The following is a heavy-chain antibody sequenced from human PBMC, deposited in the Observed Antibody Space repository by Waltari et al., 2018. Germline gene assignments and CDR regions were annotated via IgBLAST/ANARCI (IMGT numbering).Heavy chain of an antibody. Sequence: QVQLQESGPGLVKPSETLSLTCTVSGGSISSYYWSWIRQPPGKGLEWIGYIYYRGSTNYNPSLKSRVTISVDTSKNQFSLKLSSVTAADTAVYYCARSPSPESTYYDFWSGYYFDYWGQGTLVTVSS. D-gene: IGHD3-3*01. CDR1: GGSISSYY. V-gene: IGHV4-59*01. CDR2: IYYRGST. J-gene: IGHJ4*02. CDR3: ARSPSPESTYYDFWSGYYFDY.